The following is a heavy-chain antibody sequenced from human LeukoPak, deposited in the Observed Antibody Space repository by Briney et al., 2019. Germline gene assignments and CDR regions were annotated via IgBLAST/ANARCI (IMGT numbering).Heavy chain of an antibody. D-gene: IGHD6-13*01. CDR1: GGSISSYY. CDR2: IYHSGST. V-gene: IGHV4-59*08. J-gene: IGHJ4*02. CDR3: ARRYSNSWYFGY. Sequence: SETLSLTCTVSGGSISSYYWSWIRQPPGKGLEWIGYIYHSGSTFYNPSLESRVTISVDTSKNQFSLKLTSVTAADTAVYYCARRYSNSWYFGYWGPGSLVTVSS.